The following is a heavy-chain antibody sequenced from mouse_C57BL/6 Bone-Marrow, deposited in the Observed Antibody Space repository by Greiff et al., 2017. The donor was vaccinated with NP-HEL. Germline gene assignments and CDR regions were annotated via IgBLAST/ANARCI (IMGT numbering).Heavy chain of an antibody. Sequence: VQLQQSGPELVKPGASVKLSCKASGYTFTSYVINWVKQRPGQGLEWIGWIYPRDGSTKYNEKFKGKATLTVDTSSSTAYMELHSLTSEDSAVYFCARWVITTGFAYWGQGTLVTVSA. D-gene: IGHD1-1*01. V-gene: IGHV1-85*01. CDR1: GYTFTSYV. CDR3: ARWVITTGFAY. CDR2: IYPRDGST. J-gene: IGHJ3*01.